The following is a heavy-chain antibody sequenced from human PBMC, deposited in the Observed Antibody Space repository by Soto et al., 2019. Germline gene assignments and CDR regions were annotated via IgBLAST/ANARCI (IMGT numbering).Heavy chain of an antibody. Sequence: QVRLVESGGGVVKPGGSLRLSCAASGFTFSDYYMTWIRQAPGKGLEWVSYISSGGSYTTYADSVKGRFTISRDNAKNSLYLQMNSLRTEDTAVYYCARAGHYDSSGFPLDFDCWGQGTLVTVAS. V-gene: IGHV3-11*06. J-gene: IGHJ4*02. CDR3: ARAGHYDSSGFPLDFDC. CDR2: ISSGGSYT. CDR1: GFTFSDYY. D-gene: IGHD3-22*01.